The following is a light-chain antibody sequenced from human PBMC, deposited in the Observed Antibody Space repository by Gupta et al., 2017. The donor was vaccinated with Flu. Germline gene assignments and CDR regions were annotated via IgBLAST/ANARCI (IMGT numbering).Light chain of an antibody. Sequence: VGDRVTITCQASQDINKFLNWYQQKPDKAPKLLIYDASNLEKGVPSRFSRSGSGTHFTFTISSLQPEDIATYFCQQYENLPTFGQGTKVEIK. J-gene: IGKJ1*01. V-gene: IGKV1-33*01. CDR3: QQYENLPT. CDR2: DAS. CDR1: QDINKF.